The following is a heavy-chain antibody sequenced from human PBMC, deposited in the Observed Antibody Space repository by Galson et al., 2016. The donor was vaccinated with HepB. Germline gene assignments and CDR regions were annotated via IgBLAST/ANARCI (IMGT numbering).Heavy chain of an antibody. V-gene: IGHV3-53*01. CDR2: IYSGGTT. D-gene: IGHD3-22*01. CDR3: ARDLYDERGGYAAFNL. CDR1: GFTVSNHY. J-gene: IGHJ3*01. Sequence: SLRLSCAASGFTVSNHYMRWVRQAPGKGLEWVPLIYSGGTTAYADSVKGRFTIPRDTSKNTLYLQMNSLRAEDTAVYFCARDLYDERGGYAAFNLWGQGRKVTVSS.